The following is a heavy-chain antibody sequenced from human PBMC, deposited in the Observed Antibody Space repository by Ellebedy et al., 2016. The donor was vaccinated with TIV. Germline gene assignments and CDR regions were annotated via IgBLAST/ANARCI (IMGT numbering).Heavy chain of an antibody. CDR1: GGSISSYQ. CDR3: AAGWVPAAPLQP. D-gene: IGHD2-2*01. V-gene: IGHV4-4*07. Sequence: MPSETLSLTCTVSGGSISSYQWSWIRQTAGKGLEYIGRAYTRGNNNYNPSLKSRVTMSVDTSKNQFSLSLTSVTAADTAVYYCAAGWVPAAPLQPWGQGTLVTVSS. J-gene: IGHJ5*02. CDR2: AYTRGNN.